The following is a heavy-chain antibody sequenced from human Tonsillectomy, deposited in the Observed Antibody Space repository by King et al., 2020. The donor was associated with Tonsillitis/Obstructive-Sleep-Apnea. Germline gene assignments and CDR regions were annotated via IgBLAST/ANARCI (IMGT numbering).Heavy chain of an antibody. Sequence: VQLQESGPGLVKPSETLSLTCTVSGGSISSYYWSWIRQPAGKGLEWIGRIYTSGSTNYNPSLKSRVTMSVDMSKNQFSLKLSSVTAADTAVYYCARDPKDCGGDCYPFDYWGQGTLVTVSS. CDR1: GGSISSYY. J-gene: IGHJ4*02. V-gene: IGHV4-4*07. CDR2: IYTSGST. CDR3: ARDPKDCGGDCYPFDY. D-gene: IGHD2-21*02.